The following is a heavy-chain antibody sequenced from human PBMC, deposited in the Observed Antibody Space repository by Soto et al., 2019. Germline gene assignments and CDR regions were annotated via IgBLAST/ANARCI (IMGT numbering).Heavy chain of an antibody. CDR2: ISAYNGNT. CDR3: ARSSFGVVIIEGAAFDI. V-gene: IGHV1-18*04. D-gene: IGHD3-3*01. CDR1: GYTFTSYG. J-gene: IGHJ3*02. Sequence: AASVKVSCKASGYTFTSYGISWVRQAPGQGLEWMGWISAYNGNTNYAQKLQGRVTMTTDTSTSTAYMELRSLRSDDTAVYYCARSSFGVVIIEGAAFDIWGQGTMVTVSS.